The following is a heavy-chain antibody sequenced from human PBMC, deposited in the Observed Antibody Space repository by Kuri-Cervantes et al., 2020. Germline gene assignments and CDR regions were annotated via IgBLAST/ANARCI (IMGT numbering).Heavy chain of an antibody. CDR1: EYTFTSYA. D-gene: IGHD3-10*01. V-gene: IGHV1-3*01. CDR2: INAGNGNT. J-gene: IGHJ6*03. CDR3: AREELWFREPEPDYYYYYMDV. Sequence: ASVKVSCKASEYTFTSYAMHWVRQAPGQRLEWMGWINAGNGNTKYSQKFQGRVTITRDTSASTAYMELSSLRSEDTAVYYCAREELWFREPEPDYYYYYMDVWGKGTTVTVSS.